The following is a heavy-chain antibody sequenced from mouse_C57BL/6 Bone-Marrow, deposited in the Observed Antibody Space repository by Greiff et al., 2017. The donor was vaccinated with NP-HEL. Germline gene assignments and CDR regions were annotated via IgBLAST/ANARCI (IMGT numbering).Heavy chain of an antibody. J-gene: IGHJ2*01. Sequence: QVQLQQPGAELVKPGASVKLSCKASGYTFTSYWMHWVKQRPGRGLEWIGRIDPNSGGTKYNEKFKSKATLTVDKPSSPAYMQLSSLTSEDAAVYYCARMRRFITPGDYFDYWGQGTTLTVSS. D-gene: IGHD1-1*01. CDR2: IDPNSGGT. CDR1: GYTFTSYW. CDR3: ARMRRFITPGDYFDY. V-gene: IGHV1-72*01.